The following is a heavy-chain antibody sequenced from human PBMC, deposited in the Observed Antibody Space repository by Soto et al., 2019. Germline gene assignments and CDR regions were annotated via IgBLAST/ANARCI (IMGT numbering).Heavy chain of an antibody. Sequence: QVQLQESGPGLVKPSETLSLTCTVSGGSISSYYWSWIRQPAGKGLEWIGRIYTSGSTNYNPSLKSRVTMSVDTSKNQFSLKLSSVTAADTAVYYCARDLPLGQQLGTYNWFDPWGQGTLVTVSS. CDR2: IYTSGST. V-gene: IGHV4-4*07. CDR3: ARDLPLGQQLGTYNWFDP. D-gene: IGHD6-6*01. J-gene: IGHJ5*02. CDR1: GGSISSYY.